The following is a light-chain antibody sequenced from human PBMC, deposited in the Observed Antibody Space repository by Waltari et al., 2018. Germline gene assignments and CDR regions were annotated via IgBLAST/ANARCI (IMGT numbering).Light chain of an antibody. V-gene: IGKV3-15*01. CDR1: QSVSSN. J-gene: IGKJ1*01. CDR2: GAS. Sequence: EIVMTQSPATLSVSPGERPTLSCRASQSVSSNLAWYQQKPGQAPRLLIYGASTRATGIPARFSGSGSGTEFTLTISSLKSEDFAVYYCQQYNNWPPWTFGQGTKVEIK. CDR3: QQYNNWPPWT.